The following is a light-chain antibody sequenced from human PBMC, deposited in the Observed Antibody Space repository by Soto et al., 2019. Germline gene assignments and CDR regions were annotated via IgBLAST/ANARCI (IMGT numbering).Light chain of an antibody. Sequence: DIVMTQSPDSLAVSLGERATINCKSSQSLLYSVNNKNYFAWYQQKPGQPPKLLIYWASARESGVPDRFSGSGSGSDSTLTISSLQAEDVAVYYCQQFYATPYTFGQGTRLEI. V-gene: IGKV4-1*01. CDR1: QSLLYSVNNKNY. CDR2: WAS. CDR3: QQFYATPYT. J-gene: IGKJ2*01.